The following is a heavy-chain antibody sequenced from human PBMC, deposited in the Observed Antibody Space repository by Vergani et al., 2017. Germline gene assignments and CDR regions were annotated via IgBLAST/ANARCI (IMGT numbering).Heavy chain of an antibody. J-gene: IGHJ4*02. D-gene: IGHD2-8*01. CDR2: IRHDGIT. CDR3: AREGYCTNGVYFTLFDV. CDR1: GGSFTDYW. V-gene: IGHV4-34*01. Sequence: QAQLQQWGAGLLKPSETLYLTCAIYGGSFTDYWWTWIRQPPGKGLEWFGEIRHDGITHYSPSLKSRVTISIDTSTHQFSLNLRSVTAADTAVYYCAREGYCTNGVYFTLFDVWGQGALVTVSS.